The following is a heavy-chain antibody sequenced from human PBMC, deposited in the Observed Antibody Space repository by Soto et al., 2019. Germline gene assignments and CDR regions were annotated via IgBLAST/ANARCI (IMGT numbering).Heavy chain of an antibody. Sequence: ASVKVSCKASGGTFSSYAISWVRQAPGQGLEWMGGIIPIFGTANYAQKFQGRVTITADESTSTAYMELSSLRSEDTAVYYCASWDKGYDYDDYYWGQGTLVTVSS. V-gene: IGHV1-69*13. J-gene: IGHJ4*02. CDR1: GGTFSSYA. CDR3: ASWDKGYDYDDYY. CDR2: IIPIFGTA. D-gene: IGHD5-12*01.